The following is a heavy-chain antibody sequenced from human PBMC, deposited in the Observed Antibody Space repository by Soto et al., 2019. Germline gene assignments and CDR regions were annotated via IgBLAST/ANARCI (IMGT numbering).Heavy chain of an antibody. CDR1: GFIFSSYS. V-gene: IGHV3-21*01. D-gene: IGHD4-4*01. CDR3: ARYDYSNLDY. Sequence: EVQLVESGGGLVKPGGSLRLSCAASGFIFSSYSMNWVRQAPGKGLEWVSSISSSSSYIYYADSVKGRFTSSRDNAKNSLYLQINSLRAEDTAVYYSARYDYSNLDYWGQGTLVTVSS. CDR2: ISSSSSYI. J-gene: IGHJ4*02.